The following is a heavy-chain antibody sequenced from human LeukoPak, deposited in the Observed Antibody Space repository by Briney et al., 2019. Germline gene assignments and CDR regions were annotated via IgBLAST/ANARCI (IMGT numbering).Heavy chain of an antibody. CDR1: GYTFTGYY. Sequence: ASVKVSCKASGYTFTGYYMHWVRQAPGQGLEWMGWINPNSGGTNYAQKFQGRVTMTRNTSISTAYMELSSLRSEDTAVYYCARAREYYYDSSGYGYWGQGTLVTVSS. D-gene: IGHD3-22*01. CDR3: ARAREYYYDSSGYGY. CDR2: INPNSGGT. J-gene: IGHJ4*02. V-gene: IGHV1-2*02.